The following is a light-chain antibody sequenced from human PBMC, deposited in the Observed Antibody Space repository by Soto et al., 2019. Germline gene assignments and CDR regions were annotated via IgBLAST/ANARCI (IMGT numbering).Light chain of an antibody. CDR2: GAS. CDR3: QQYGSSLSIT. V-gene: IGKV3-20*01. Sequence: EIVLTQSPGTLSLSPGERATLSCRASQSVSSSYLAWYQQQPGHAPRLLIYGASSRATGIPDRFSGSGSGTDFTLTISRLEPEDFAVYYCQQYGSSLSITFGQGTRLEIK. CDR1: QSVSSSY. J-gene: IGKJ5*01.